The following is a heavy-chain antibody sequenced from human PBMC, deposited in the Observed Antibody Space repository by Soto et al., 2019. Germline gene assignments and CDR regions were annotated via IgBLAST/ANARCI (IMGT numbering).Heavy chain of an antibody. CDR1: GFTFSLYG. V-gene: IGHV3-30-3*02. CDR2: ITYDENNK. D-gene: IGHD3-16*01. J-gene: IGHJ4*02. Sequence: GGSLRLSCAASGFTFSLYGMHWVRQAPGKGLEWVAGITYDENNKYYADSVRGRFTIPRDNTENTVDLQMSSLRDEDTAVYYCAKLMREHGDYAWALEYWGQGTLVTVSS. CDR3: AKLMREHGDYAWALEY.